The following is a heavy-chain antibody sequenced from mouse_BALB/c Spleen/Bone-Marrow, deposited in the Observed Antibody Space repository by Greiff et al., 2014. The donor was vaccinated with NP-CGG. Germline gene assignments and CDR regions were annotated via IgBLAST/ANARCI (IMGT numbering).Heavy chain of an antibody. J-gene: IGHJ4*01. CDR3: ARGGGSYYAMDY. CDR2: INPSNGRT. Sequence: VQLVESGAELVKPGASVKLSCKASGYTFTSYWMHWVKQRPGQGLEWIGEINPSNGRTNYNEKFKGKATLTVDKSSSTAYMQLSSLTSEDSAVYYCARGGGSYYAMDYWGQGTSVTVSS. V-gene: IGHV1S81*02. D-gene: IGHD1-1*02. CDR1: GYTFTSYW.